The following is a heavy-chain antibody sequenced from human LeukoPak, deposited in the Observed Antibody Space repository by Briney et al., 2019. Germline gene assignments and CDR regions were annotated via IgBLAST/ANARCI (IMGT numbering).Heavy chain of an antibody. CDR2: IKSSNT. Sequence: QTSETLSLTCTVSGGSISSDRFYWTWVRQPARRGLEWIGRIKSSNTNYNPSLKSRVSISLDTSTNQFSLKLSSLTAADTAVYYCARVPDWTYVPDYWGQGTLVTVSS. CDR1: GGSISSDRFY. J-gene: IGHJ4*02. CDR3: ARVPDWTYVPDY. V-gene: IGHV4-61*02. D-gene: IGHD3-16*01.